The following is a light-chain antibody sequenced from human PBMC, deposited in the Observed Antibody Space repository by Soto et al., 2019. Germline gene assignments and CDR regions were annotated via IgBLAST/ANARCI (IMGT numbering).Light chain of an antibody. J-gene: IGLJ1*01. V-gene: IGLV2-18*01. CDR3: SLYTSENAYV. CDR1: STYFVSYNR. Sequence: QSALAQPPSVSGSPGQSVTISCTGTSTYFVSYNRVSWYQQPTGTAPKLMIYEVSTRPSGVPDRFSESKSGNTASLTISGLQAADEADYYCSLYTSENAYVFGTGTKVTVL. CDR2: EVS.